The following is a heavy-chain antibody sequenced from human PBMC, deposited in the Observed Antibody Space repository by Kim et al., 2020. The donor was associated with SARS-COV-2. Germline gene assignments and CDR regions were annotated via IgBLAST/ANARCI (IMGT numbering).Heavy chain of an antibody. CDR2: IYYSGST. CDR1: GGSISSSRYY. CDR3: ARQTMVRGVIITRLFDY. Sequence: SETLSLTCTVSGGSISSSRYYWGWIRQPPGKGLEWIGSIYYSGSTYYNPSLKSRVTISVDTSKNQFSLKLSSVTAADTAVYYCARQTMVRGVIITRLFDYWGQGTLVTVSS. V-gene: IGHV4-39*01. D-gene: IGHD3-10*01. J-gene: IGHJ4*02.